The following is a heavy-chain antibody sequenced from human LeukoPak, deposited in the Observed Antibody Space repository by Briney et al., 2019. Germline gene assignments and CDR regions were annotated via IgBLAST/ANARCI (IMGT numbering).Heavy chain of an antibody. CDR2: IKTKAESYAT. D-gene: IGHD3-10*02. Sequence: PGGSLRLSCAASGFTFSGSDIHWVRQASGKGLEWIGRIKTKAESYATAYVVSVTGRFTISRDDSKNTAFLQMNSLKTEDTAVYYCSRRMFTDDWHLDLWGRGTLVTVS. J-gene: IGHJ2*01. V-gene: IGHV3-73*01. CDR1: GFTFSGSD. CDR3: SRRMFTDDWHLDL.